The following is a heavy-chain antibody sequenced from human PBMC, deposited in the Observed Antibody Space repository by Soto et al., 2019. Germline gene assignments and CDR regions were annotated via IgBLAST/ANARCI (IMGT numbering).Heavy chain of an antibody. CDR1: GGSISSYY. CDR3: ARRDVLRYFDWLLYSWFDP. V-gene: IGHV4-59*08. D-gene: IGHD3-9*01. Sequence: SETLSLTCTVSGGSISSYYWSWIRQPPGKGLEWIGYIYYSGSTNYNPSLKSRVTISVDTSKNQFSLKLSSVTAADTAVYYCARRDVLRYFDWLLYSWFDPWGQGTLVTVSS. J-gene: IGHJ5*02. CDR2: IYYSGST.